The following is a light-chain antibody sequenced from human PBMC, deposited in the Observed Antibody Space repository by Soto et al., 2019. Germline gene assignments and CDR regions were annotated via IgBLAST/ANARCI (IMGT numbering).Light chain of an antibody. CDR1: SSNIGSSD. CDR2: DNR. J-gene: IGLJ2*01. CDR3: GTWDSSLSAAV. Sequence: QSVLTQPPSVSAAPGQKVTISCSGSSSNIGSSDVSWYQQLPRTAPKLLIHDNRKRPAGIADRFSGSKTGTSATLGITGGVTGDEADYYCGTWDSSLSAAVFGGGTKVTVL. V-gene: IGLV1-51*01.